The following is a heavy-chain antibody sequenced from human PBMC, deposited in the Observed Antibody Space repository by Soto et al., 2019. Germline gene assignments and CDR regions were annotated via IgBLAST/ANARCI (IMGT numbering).Heavy chain of an antibody. J-gene: IGHJ6*02. CDR2: IIPILGIA. CDR1: GGTFSSYT. Sequence: QVQLVQSGAEVKKPGSSVKVSCKASGGTFSSYTISWVRQAPGQGLEWMGRIIPILGIANYAQKFQGRVTMTADKSTSTAYMELSSLRSEDTAVYYCARYGSGSSPCDYGMDVWGQGTTVTVSS. D-gene: IGHD3-10*01. V-gene: IGHV1-69*02. CDR3: ARYGSGSSPCDYGMDV.